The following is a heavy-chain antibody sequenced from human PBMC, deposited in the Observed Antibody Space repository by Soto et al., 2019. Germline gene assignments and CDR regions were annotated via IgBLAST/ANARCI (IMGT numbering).Heavy chain of an antibody. J-gene: IGHJ6*02. D-gene: IGHD6-13*01. CDR2: ISAYNGNT. CDR1: GYTFTSYG. CDR3: ARVSWYDDYYYGMDV. V-gene: IGHV1-18*01. Sequence: ASVKVSCQASGYTFTSYGTSWVRQAPGQGLEWMGWISAYNGNTNYAQKLQGRVTMTTDTSTSTAYMELRSLRSDDTAVYYCARVSWYDDYYYGMDVWGQGTTVTVSS.